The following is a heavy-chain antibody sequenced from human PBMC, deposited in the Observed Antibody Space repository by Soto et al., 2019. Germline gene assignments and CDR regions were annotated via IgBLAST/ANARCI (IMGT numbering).Heavy chain of an antibody. J-gene: IGHJ4*02. Sequence: SETLSLTCIVSGGSISSYYWSWIRQPAGRGLEWIGRIYSSGSTNYDPSLKSRVTMSVDTSKNQFSLKLSSVTAADTAVYYCARDQRQTGTNYYYFDYWGQGILVTVSS. CDR3: ARDQRQTGTNYYYFDY. CDR2: IYSSGST. CDR1: GGSISSYY. V-gene: IGHV4-4*07. D-gene: IGHD1-7*01.